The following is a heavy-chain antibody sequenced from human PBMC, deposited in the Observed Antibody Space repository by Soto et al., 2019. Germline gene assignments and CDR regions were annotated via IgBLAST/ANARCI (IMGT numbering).Heavy chain of an antibody. CDR1: GFTFDDNA. Sequence: CLRLSCAVSGFTFDDNAMHWVRQAPEKGLEWVSGINWKSDIGYADSVKGRFTISRDNAENSLYLQMNSLRAEDTALHYCAISQDRGGRTTFIYWGQGTQVTVSS. J-gene: IGHJ4*02. CDR2: INWKSDI. V-gene: IGHV3-9*01. D-gene: IGHD3-16*01. CDR3: AISQDRGGRTTFIY.